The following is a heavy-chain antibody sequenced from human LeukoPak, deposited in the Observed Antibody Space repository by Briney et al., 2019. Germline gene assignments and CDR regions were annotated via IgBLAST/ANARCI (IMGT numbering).Heavy chain of an antibody. D-gene: IGHD7-27*01. CDR3: ASKTGVYFDY. Sequence: GGSLRLSCAASGFTFSSYGMHWVRQAPGKGLEWVAFIRYDGSNKYYADSVKGRFTNSRDNSKNTLYLQMNSLRAEDTAVYYCASKTGVYFDYWGQGTLVTVSS. CDR2: IRYDGSNK. J-gene: IGHJ4*02. V-gene: IGHV3-30*02. CDR1: GFTFSSYG.